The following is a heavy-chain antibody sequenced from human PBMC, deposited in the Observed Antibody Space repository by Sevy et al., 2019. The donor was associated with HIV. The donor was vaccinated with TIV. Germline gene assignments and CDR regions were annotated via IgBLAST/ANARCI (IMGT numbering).Heavy chain of an antibody. V-gene: IGHV1-24*01. D-gene: IGHD3-22*01. CDR2: FDPEDGET. CDR1: GYTLNELS. Sequence: ASVKVSCKVSGYTLNELSMHWVRQAPGKGLEWMGRFDPEDGETIYAQKFQGRVTMTEDTSTDTAYMELSSLRSEDTAVYYCATAREYYYESSGYFDYWGRGTLVTVSS. CDR3: ATAREYYYESSGYFDY. J-gene: IGHJ4*02.